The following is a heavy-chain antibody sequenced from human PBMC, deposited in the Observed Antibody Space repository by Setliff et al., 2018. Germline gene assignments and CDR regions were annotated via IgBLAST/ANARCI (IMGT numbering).Heavy chain of an antibody. Sequence: GGSLRLSCAASGFTFDDYAMHWVRQAPGKGLEWVSGISWNSGIVAYADSVKGRFTISRDNAKNSLYLQMNSLRAEDMALYYCAKGYCSRCSHYNRYSQSTPAPSLGAGGSSPSSNYY. CDR2: ISWNSGIV. CDR1: GFTFDDYA. CDR3: AKGYCSRCSHYNRYSQSTPAPSLGAGGSSPSSNYY. D-gene: IGHD2-2*01. J-gene: IGHJ6*01. V-gene: IGHV3-9*03.